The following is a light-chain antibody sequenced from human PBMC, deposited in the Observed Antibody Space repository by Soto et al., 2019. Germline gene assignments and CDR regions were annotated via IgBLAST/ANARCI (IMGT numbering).Light chain of an antibody. CDR3: QQYNNWPLT. CDR1: QSVSDN. V-gene: IGKV3-15*01. CDR2: GAS. Sequence: EIVMTQSPATLSVSPGERATLSCRTSQSVSDNLAWYQQKPGQAPRLLIYGASTRATGIPARFSGSGSGTEFTLTIGSLQSEDFAVYYCQQYNNWPLTFGAGTKV. J-gene: IGKJ4*01.